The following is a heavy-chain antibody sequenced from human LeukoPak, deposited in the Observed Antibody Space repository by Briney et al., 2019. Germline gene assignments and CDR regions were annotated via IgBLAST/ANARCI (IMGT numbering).Heavy chain of an antibody. J-gene: IGHJ4*02. D-gene: IGHD3-22*01. CDR2: IIPILGMA. CDR1: GGTFSSYA. Sequence: ASVKVPCKASGGTFSSYAISWVGQAPGQGGEGRGRIIPILGMANYAQKFQRRVTITADKSTSTAYMELSSLRSEDTAVYYCAREVSGQLSSAHTFDYRGQGTLVTVSS. V-gene: IGHV1-69*04. CDR3: AREVSGQLSSAHTFDY.